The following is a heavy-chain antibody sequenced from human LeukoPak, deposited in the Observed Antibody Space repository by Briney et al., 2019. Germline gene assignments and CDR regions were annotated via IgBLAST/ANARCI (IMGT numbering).Heavy chain of an antibody. D-gene: IGHD3-10*01. Sequence: SETLSLTCTVSGGSISSYYWSWIRQPPGKGLEWIGYIYYSGSINYNPSLKSRVTISVDTSKNQFSLKLTSVTAADTAVYYCARRRDTVVRGVMGHYYFDYWGQGTLVTVSS. CDR3: ARRRDTVVRGVMGHYYFDY. CDR2: IYYSGSI. V-gene: IGHV4-59*01. J-gene: IGHJ4*02. CDR1: GGSISSYY.